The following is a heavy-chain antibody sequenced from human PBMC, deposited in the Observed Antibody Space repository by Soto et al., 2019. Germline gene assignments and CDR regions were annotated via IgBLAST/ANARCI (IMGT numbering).Heavy chain of an antibody. V-gene: IGHV3-73*01. CDR2: IRSKADDYAT. CDR1: GFSISGSH. CDR3: TRQTISCHDY. D-gene: IGHD2-2*01. Sequence: GGSLRLSCAASGFSISGSHMHWVRQASGKGLEWVGHIRSKADDYATAYGATVKGRFTITRDDSKNTAYLQMNNLKSEDTAVYYCTRQTISCHDYWGQGTLVTVLL. J-gene: IGHJ4*02.